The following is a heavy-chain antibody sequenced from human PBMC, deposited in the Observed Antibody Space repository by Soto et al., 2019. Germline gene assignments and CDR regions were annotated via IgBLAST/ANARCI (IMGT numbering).Heavy chain of an antibody. J-gene: IGHJ5*02. CDR2: IYYSGST. D-gene: IGHD3-22*01. V-gene: IGHV4-31*03. Sequence: SETLSLTCTVSGGSISSGGYYWSWIRQHPGKGLEWIGYIYYSGSTYYNPSLKSRVTISVDTSKYQFSLKLSSVTAADTAVYYCASYINYYDSSGYPGYNWFDPWGQGTLVTVSS. CDR3: ASYINYYDSSGYPGYNWFDP. CDR1: GGSISSGGYY.